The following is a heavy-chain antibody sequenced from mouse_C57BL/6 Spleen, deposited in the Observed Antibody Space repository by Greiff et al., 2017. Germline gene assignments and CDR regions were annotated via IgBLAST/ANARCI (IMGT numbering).Heavy chain of an antibody. Sequence: QVQLKQPGAELVRPGSSVKLSCKASGYTFTSYWMDWVKQRPGQGLEWIGNIYPSDSETHYNQKFKDKATLTVDKSSSTAYLQLSSLTSEDSAVYYCAREREYAMDYWSQGTSVTVSS. CDR1: GYTFTSYW. CDR3: AREREYAMDY. V-gene: IGHV1-61*01. J-gene: IGHJ4*01. CDR2: IYPSDSET.